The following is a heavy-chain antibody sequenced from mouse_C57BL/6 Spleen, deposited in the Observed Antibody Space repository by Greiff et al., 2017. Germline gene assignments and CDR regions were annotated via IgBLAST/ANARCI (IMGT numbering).Heavy chain of an antibody. D-gene: IGHD2-10*01. CDR1: GFSLTSYG. V-gene: IGHV2-5*01. Sequence: VQVVESGPGLVQPSQSLSITCTVSGFSLTSYGVHWVRQSPGKGLEWLGVIWRGGSTDYNAAFMSRLSITKDNSKSQVFFKMNSLQADDTAIYYCAKKWAYYGNYYAMDYWGQGTSVTVSS. CDR2: IWRGGST. CDR3: AKKWAYYGNYYAMDY. J-gene: IGHJ4*01.